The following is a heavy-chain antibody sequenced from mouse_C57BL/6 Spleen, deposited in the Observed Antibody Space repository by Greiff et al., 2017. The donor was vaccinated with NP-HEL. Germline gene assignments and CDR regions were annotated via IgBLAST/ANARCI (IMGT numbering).Heavy chain of an antibody. J-gene: IGHJ2*01. CDR2: IYPGGGYT. Sequence: QVQLKQSGAELVRPGTSVKMSCKASGYTFTNYWIGWAKQRPGHGLEWIGDIYPGGGYTNYNEKFKGKATLTADKSSSTAYMQFSSLTSEDSAIYYCARTYYDYYYFDYWGQGTTLTVSS. V-gene: IGHV1-63*01. CDR1: GYTFTNYW. CDR3: ARTYYDYYYFDY. D-gene: IGHD2-4*01.